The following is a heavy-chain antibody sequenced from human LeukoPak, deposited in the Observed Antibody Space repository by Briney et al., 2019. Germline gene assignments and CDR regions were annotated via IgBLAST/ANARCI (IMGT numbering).Heavy chain of an antibody. D-gene: IGHD6-13*01. J-gene: IGHJ4*02. V-gene: IGHV3-30*14. CDR1: GFTFSSYA. CDR3: ARGPSSSWQYFDY. CDR2: ISYDGSNK. Sequence: GGSLRLSCAASGFTFSSYAMHWVRQAPGKGLEWVAVISYDGSNKYYADSVKGRFTISRDNSKNTLYLQMNSLRAEDTAVYYCARGPSSSWQYFDYWGQGTLVTVSS.